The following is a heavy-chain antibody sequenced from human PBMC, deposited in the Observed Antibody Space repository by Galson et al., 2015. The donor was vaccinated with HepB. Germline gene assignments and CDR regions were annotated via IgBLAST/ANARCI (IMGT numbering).Heavy chain of an antibody. D-gene: IGHD2-2*01. CDR2: IKSKTDGGTT. CDR3: TTLGYCSSTSCYDYFDY. V-gene: IGHV3-15*01. J-gene: IGHJ4*02. Sequence: SLRLSCAASGFTFSNAWMSWVRQAPGKGLEWVGRIKSKTDGGTTDYAAPVKGRFTISRDDSKNTLYLQMNSLKTEDTAVYYCTTLGYCSSTSCYDYFDYWGQGTLVTVSS. CDR1: GFTFSNAW.